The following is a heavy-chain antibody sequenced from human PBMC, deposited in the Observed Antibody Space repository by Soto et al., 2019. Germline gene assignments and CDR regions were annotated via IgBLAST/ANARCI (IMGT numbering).Heavy chain of an antibody. D-gene: IGHD3-3*01. CDR3: AKEPNYDFWSGYRYFDS. CDR2: MSGSGGST. J-gene: IGHJ4*02. Sequence: DVHLLESGGGLVQPGGSLRLSCTASGFTFSNYAMSWVRQAPGKGLEWVSSMSGSGGSTYYADSVKGRFTISRDNAKKPLDLHMSSRRAEDTAFYYCAKEPNYDFWSGYRYFDSWGQGPRVNVSS. CDR1: GFTFSNYA. V-gene: IGHV3-23*01.